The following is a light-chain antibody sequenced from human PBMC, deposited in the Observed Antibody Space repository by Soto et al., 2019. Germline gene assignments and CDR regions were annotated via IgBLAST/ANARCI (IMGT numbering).Light chain of an antibody. Sequence: QSVLTQPPSVSGAPGQRVTISCTGSSSNIGEGHDVHWYQQLPGTAPKLLIYGNSNRPSGVPDRFSGSKSGTSASLAITGLQAEDEADYYCQSYDSSLSGVVFGGGTKLTVL. V-gene: IGLV1-40*01. CDR1: SSNIGEGHD. CDR3: QSYDSSLSGVV. J-gene: IGLJ2*01. CDR2: GNS.